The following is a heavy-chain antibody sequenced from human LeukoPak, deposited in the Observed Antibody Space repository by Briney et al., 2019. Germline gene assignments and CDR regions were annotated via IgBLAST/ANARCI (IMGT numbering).Heavy chain of an antibody. J-gene: IGHJ2*01. D-gene: IGHD5-12*01. CDR1: GFTFDDYA. CDR2: ISWNSGSI. Sequence: GGSLRLSCAASGFTFDDYAMHWVRQAPGKGLEWVSDISWNSGSIGYADSVKGRFTISRDNAKNSLYLQMNSLRAEDTALYYCAKVHSGYDFNWYFDLWGRGTPVTVSS. V-gene: IGHV3-9*01. CDR3: AKVHSGYDFNWYFDL.